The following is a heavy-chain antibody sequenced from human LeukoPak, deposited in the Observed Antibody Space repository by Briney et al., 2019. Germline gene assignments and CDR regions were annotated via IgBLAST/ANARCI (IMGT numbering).Heavy chain of an antibody. Sequence: GGSLRLSCAASGFTFSSYWMTWVRQAPGKGLEWVANIKEDGTKKNYVDSVKGRFTISRDNAKNSLYLQMSSLRAEDTAVYYCATPLDYYDSSGYHQGGDWGQGTLVTVSS. CDR1: GFTFSSYW. D-gene: IGHD3-22*01. J-gene: IGHJ4*02. CDR3: ATPLDYYDSSGYHQGGD. CDR2: IKEDGTKK. V-gene: IGHV3-7*03.